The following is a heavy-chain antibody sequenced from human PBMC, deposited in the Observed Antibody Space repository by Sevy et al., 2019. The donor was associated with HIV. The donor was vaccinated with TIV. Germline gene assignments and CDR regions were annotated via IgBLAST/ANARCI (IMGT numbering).Heavy chain of an antibody. CDR3: AGGNAWGRGYS. Sequence: SETLSLTCTVSGGSITSLYWNWIRQPPGKGLEWIANINYNGHINYNPSLKSRVTLSLDTSKNQFYLRRSSVTAADTAMYYCAGGNAWGRGYSWGQGTLVTVSS. D-gene: IGHD1-26*01. CDR2: INYNGHI. CDR1: GGSITSLY. J-gene: IGHJ4*02. V-gene: IGHV4-59*08.